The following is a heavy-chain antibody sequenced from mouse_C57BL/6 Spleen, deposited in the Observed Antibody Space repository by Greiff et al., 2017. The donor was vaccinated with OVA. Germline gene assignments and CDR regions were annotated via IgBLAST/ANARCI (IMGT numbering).Heavy chain of an antibody. V-gene: IGHV1-63*01. Sequence: VQLQQSGAELVRPGTSVKMSCKASGYTFTDYWIGWAKQRPGHGLEWIGDIYPGGGYTNYNEKFKGKATLTADNSSSTAYMQYNSLISEYSAIYYCARNSNGFDCWNQHTTLTFSS. J-gene: IGHJ2*01. D-gene: IGHD2-5*01. CDR3: ARNSNGFDC. CDR1: GYTFTDYW. CDR2: IYPGGGYT.